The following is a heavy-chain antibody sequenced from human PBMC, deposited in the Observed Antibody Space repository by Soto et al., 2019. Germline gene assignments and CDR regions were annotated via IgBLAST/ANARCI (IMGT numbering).Heavy chain of an antibody. CDR2: IWYDGSNK. Sequence: GGSLRLSCAASGFTFSSYGMHWVRQAPGKGLEWVAVIWYDGSNKYYADSVKGRFTISRDNSKNTLYLQMNSLRAEDTAVYYCARDQVTMVRGVIPFDYWGQGTLVTVSS. D-gene: IGHD3-10*01. CDR3: ARDQVTMVRGVIPFDY. CDR1: GFTFSSYG. V-gene: IGHV3-33*01. J-gene: IGHJ4*02.